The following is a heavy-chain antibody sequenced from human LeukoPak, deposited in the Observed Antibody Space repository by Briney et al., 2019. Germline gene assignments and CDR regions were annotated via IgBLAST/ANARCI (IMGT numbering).Heavy chain of an antibody. CDR1: GGSISSSSYY. CDR2: IYYSGST. J-gene: IGHJ4*02. D-gene: IGHD4-23*01. Sequence: SETLSPTCTVSGGSISSSSYYWGWIRQPPGKGLEWIGSIYYSGSTYYNPSLKSRVTISVDTSKNQFSLKLSSVTAADTAVYYCARVHGGNSYYFDYWGQGTLVTASS. CDR3: ARVHGGNSYYFDY. V-gene: IGHV4-39*01.